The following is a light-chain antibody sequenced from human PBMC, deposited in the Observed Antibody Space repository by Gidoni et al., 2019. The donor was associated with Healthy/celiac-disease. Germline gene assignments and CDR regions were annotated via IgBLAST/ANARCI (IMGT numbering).Light chain of an antibody. CDR3: QSADSSGTCWV. CDR2: KDS. J-gene: IGLJ3*02. Sequence: SYELTQPPSVSVSPGQTARITCSGDALPKQYAYWYQQKPGQAPVLVIYKDSERPSGIPERFSGSRSGTTVTLTISGVQAEDEADYYCQSADSSGTCWVCGGGTKLTVL. CDR1: ALPKQY. V-gene: IGLV3-25*03.